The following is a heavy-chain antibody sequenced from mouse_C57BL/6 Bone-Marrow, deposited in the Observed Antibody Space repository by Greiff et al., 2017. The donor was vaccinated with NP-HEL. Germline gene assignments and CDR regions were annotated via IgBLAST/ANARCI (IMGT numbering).Heavy chain of an antibody. CDR3: VALLLRPWFAY. D-gene: IGHD1-1*01. CDR1: GYTFTSYW. Sequence: VKLKQPGAELVKPGASVKVSCKASGYTFTSYWMHWVKQRPGQGLEWIGRIHPSDSDTNYNQKFKGKATLTVDKSSSTAYMQLSSLTSEDSAVYYCVALLLRPWFAYWGQGTLVTVSA. V-gene: IGHV1-74*01. J-gene: IGHJ3*01. CDR2: IHPSDSDT.